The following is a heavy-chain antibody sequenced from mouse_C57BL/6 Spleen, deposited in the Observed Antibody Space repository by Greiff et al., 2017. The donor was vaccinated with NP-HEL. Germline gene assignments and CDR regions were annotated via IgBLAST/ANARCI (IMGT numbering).Heavy chain of an antibody. V-gene: IGHV5-16*01. J-gene: IGHJ3*01. CDR1: GFTFSDYY. D-gene: IGHD2-4*01. CDR2: INYDGSST. Sequence: DVQLVESEGGLVQPGSSMKLSCTASGFTFSDYYMAWVRQVPEKGLEWVANINYDGSSTYYLDSLKSRFIISRDNAKNILYLQMSSLKSEDTATYYCARGYDYEGFAYWGQGTLVTVSA. CDR3: ARGYDYEGFAY.